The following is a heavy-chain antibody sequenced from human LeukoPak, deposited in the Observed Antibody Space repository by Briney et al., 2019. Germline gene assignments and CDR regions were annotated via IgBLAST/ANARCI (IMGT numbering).Heavy chain of an antibody. D-gene: IGHD6-6*01. CDR2: INYSGSS. CDR3: ARFTRPSFSFDY. J-gene: IGHJ4*02. Sequence: SETLSLTCTVSGDSISSYYWSWIRQPPGKGLEWMGYINYSGSSSYNPSLRSRVTISVDTSKNQLSLKLSSVTAADTAVYYCARFTRPSFSFDYWGQGTLVTVSS. V-gene: IGHV4-59*08. CDR1: GDSISSYY.